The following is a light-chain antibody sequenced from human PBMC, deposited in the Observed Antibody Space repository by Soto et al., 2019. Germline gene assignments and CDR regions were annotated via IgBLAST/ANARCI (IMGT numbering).Light chain of an antibody. CDR3: SSYTSSSTLLYV. CDR1: SSDVGGYNY. CDR2: EVS. Sequence: SALTQPASVSGSPGQSITTSCTGTSSDVGGYNYVSWYQQHPGKAPKLMIYEVSNRPSGVSNRFSGSKSGNTASLTISGLQAEDEADYYCSSYTSSSTLLYVFGTGTKVTVL. V-gene: IGLV2-14*01. J-gene: IGLJ1*01.